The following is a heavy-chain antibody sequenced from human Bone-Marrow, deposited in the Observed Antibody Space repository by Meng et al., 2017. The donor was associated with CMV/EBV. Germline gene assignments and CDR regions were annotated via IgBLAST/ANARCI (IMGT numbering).Heavy chain of an antibody. D-gene: IGHD1-1*01. Sequence: SCAASGFTFTDYYMSWIRQAPGKGLEWVSYVDVDGGTIFYADSVKGRFTISRDNAKNSLYLQMNSLRAEDTVVYYCARGGKKYGDYWGQGTLVTVSS. V-gene: IGHV3-11*01. CDR2: VDVDGGTI. CDR1: GFTFTDYY. CDR3: ARGGKKYGDY. J-gene: IGHJ4*02.